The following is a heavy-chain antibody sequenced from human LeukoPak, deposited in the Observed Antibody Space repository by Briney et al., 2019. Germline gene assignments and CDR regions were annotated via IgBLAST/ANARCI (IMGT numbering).Heavy chain of an antibody. J-gene: IGHJ4*02. Sequence: GASVKVSCKASGYTFTSYGISWVRQAPGQGLEWMGWISAYNGNTNYAQNLQGRVTTTTDTSTSTAYMELRSLRSDDTAVYYCARDPEATVVTPVDYWGQGTLVTVSS. V-gene: IGHV1-18*01. CDR1: GYTFTSYG. CDR2: ISAYNGNT. CDR3: ARDPEATVVTPVDY. D-gene: IGHD4-23*01.